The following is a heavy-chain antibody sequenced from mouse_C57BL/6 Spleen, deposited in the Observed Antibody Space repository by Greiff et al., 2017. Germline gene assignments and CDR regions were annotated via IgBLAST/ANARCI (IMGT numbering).Heavy chain of an antibody. CDR1: GYTFTDYY. Sequence: EVQLQQSGPELVKPGASVKISCKASGYTFTDYYMNWVKQSHGKSLEWIGDINPNNGGTSYNQKFKGKATLTVDKSSSTAYMELRSLTSEDSAVYYCASRLITTVVATKGYAMDYWGQGTSVTVSS. V-gene: IGHV1-26*01. CDR3: ASRLITTVVATKGYAMDY. CDR2: INPNNGGT. D-gene: IGHD1-1*01. J-gene: IGHJ4*01.